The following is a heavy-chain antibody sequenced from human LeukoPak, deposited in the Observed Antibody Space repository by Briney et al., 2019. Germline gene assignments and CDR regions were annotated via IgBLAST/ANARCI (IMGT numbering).Heavy chain of an antibody. V-gene: IGHV3-33*01. D-gene: IGHD3-22*01. J-gene: IGHJ6*02. CDR3: ARDRNYYDRSSLDV. CDR1: GFTFSSYG. Sequence: GGSLRLSCAASGFTFSSYGMHWVRQAPGKGLEWVAVIWYDGSNKYYADSVKGRFTISRDNSKNTLYLQMNSLRAEDTAVYYCARDRNYYDRSSLDVWGQGTTVTVSS. CDR2: IWYDGSNK.